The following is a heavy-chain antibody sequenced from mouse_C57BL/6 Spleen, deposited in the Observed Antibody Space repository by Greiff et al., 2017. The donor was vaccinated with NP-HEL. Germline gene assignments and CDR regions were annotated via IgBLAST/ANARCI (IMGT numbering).Heavy chain of an antibody. CDR1: GYTFTSYT. CDR2: INPSSGYT. CDR3: ARSKLGGYFDV. J-gene: IGHJ1*03. Sequence: VQLQESGAELARPGASVKMSCKASGYTFTSYTMHWVKQRPGQGLEWIGYINPSSGYTKSNQKFKDKATLTADKSSSTAYMQLISLTSEDSAVYYCARSKLGGYFDVWGTGTTVTVSS. V-gene: IGHV1-4*01. D-gene: IGHD4-1*01.